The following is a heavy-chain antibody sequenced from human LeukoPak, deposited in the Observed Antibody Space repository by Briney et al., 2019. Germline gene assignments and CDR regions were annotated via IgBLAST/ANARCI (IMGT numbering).Heavy chain of an antibody. CDR1: GGSVSSGSYY. J-gene: IGHJ3*02. Sequence: SETLSLTCTVSGGSVSSGSYYWSWIRQPPGKGLEWIGYIYYSGSTNYNPSLKSRVTISVDTSKNQFSLKLSSVTAADTAVYYCARVALEQQLVSYPYDIWGQGTMVTVSS. V-gene: IGHV4-61*01. CDR2: IYYSGST. D-gene: IGHD6-13*01. CDR3: ARVALEQQLVSYPYDI.